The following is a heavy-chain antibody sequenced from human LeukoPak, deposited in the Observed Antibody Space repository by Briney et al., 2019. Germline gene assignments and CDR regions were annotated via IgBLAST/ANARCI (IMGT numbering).Heavy chain of an antibody. D-gene: IGHD1-26*01. CDR2: ISSSSTI. V-gene: IGHV3-48*01. CDR3: ARDRGGSYKYYYYYYMDV. CDR1: GFTFSSYS. Sequence: PGGSLRLSCAASGFTFSSYSMNWVRQAPGKGLEWVSYISSSSTIYYADSVKGRSTISRDNAKNSLYPQMNSLRAEDTAVYYCARDRGGSYKYYYYYYMDVWGKGTTVTVSS. J-gene: IGHJ6*03.